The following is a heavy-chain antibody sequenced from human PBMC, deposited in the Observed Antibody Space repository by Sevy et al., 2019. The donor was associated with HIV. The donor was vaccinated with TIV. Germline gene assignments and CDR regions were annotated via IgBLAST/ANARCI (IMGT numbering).Heavy chain of an antibody. CDR1: GGSISSGGYY. CDR3: ARTGYSSGWYFDY. J-gene: IGHJ4*02. V-gene: IGHV4-31*03. D-gene: IGHD6-19*01. Sequence: SETLSLTCTVSGGSISSGGYYWSWIRQHPGKGLEWIGYIYYSGSTYYNPSLKSRVTISVDTSKNQFSLKLGSVTAADTAVYYCARTGYSSGWYFDYWGQGTLVTVSS. CDR2: IYYSGST.